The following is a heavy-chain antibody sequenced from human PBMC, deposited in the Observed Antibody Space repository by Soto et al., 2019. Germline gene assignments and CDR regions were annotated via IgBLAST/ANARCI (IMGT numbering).Heavy chain of an antibody. Sequence: QITLKESSPTLVKPTQTLTLTCTFSGFSLSTSEVGVGWIQQPPGKAVKWLALIYWDDDKRYSPSLKSRLTITKDTSKNQVVLTMTNMDPADTATYYCAHIYYCSGSFDYWGQGTLVTVSS. D-gene: IGHD3-10*01. CDR1: GFSLSTSEVG. V-gene: IGHV2-5*02. CDR3: AHIYYCSGSFDY. J-gene: IGHJ4*02. CDR2: IYWDDDK.